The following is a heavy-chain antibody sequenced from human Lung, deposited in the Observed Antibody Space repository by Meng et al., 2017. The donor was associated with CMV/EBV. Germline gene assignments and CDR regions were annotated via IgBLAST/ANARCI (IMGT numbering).Heavy chain of an antibody. Sequence: ASVXVSXKASGYTFTSYDINWVRQATGQGLEWMGWMNPNSGNTGYAQKFQGRVTSNRNTSISTAYMELSSLRSEDTAVYYCARVYTCRDDFWRNCYYYGMDVWGQGXTVTVSS. J-gene: IGHJ6*02. CDR2: MNPNSGNT. CDR1: GYTFTSYD. CDR3: ARVYTCRDDFWRNCYYYGMDV. V-gene: IGHV1-8*03. D-gene: IGHD3-3*01.